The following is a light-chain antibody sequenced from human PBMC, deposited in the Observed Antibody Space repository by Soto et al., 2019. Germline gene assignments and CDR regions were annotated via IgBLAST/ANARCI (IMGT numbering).Light chain of an antibody. CDR2: GAS. Sequence: EIVMTQSPVTLSVSPGERATLSCRASQSVSSNLAWYQQKCGQAPRLLIYGASTRATGIPARFSGNGSGTEFTLTISNLQSEDFAIYYCQQYNNWPPYTFGQGTKLEIK. CDR1: QSVSSN. V-gene: IGKV3-15*01. J-gene: IGKJ2*01. CDR3: QQYNNWPPYT.